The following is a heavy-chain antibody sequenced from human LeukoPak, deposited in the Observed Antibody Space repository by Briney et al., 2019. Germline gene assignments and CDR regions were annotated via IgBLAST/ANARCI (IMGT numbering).Heavy chain of an antibody. CDR3: AKDFLLRMAVAIDY. CDR1: GFAFSSYA. V-gene: IGHV3-23*01. Sequence: GGSLRLSCAASGFAFSSYAMRWVRQAPGKGLDWVSTISGSGATTSYADSVKGRFTISGDNSKNTLYLQMNSLRAEDTAVYYCAKDFLLRMAVAIDYWGQGTLVTVSS. D-gene: IGHD6-19*01. J-gene: IGHJ4*02. CDR2: ISGSGATT.